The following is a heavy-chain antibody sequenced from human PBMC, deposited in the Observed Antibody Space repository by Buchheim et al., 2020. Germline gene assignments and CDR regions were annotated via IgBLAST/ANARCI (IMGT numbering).Heavy chain of an antibody. CDR3: AKDSLLGYCSGGSCYSHYYYYGMDV. CDR1: GFTFSSYG. CDR2: ISYDGSNK. D-gene: IGHD2-15*01. Sequence: QVQLVESGGGVVQPGRSLRLSCAASGFTFSSYGMHWVRQAPGKGLEWVAVISYDGSNKYYADSVKGRFTISRDNSKNTLYLQMNSLGAEDTAVYYCAKDSLLGYCSGGSCYSHYYYYGMDVWGQGTT. J-gene: IGHJ6*02. V-gene: IGHV3-30*18.